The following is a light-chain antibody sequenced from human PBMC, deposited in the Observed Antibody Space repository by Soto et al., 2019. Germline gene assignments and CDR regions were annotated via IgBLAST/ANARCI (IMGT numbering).Light chain of an antibody. CDR3: QQYGSSLGT. CDR2: GAS. Sequence: EIVLTQSPGTLSLSPGERATLSCRASQSVSSSYLAWYQQKPGQAPRLLIYGASSRATGIPDRFSGRGSGKDFTLTISRMEAEDFAVYYCQQYGSSLGTFGRGTKVEIK. V-gene: IGKV3-20*01. J-gene: IGKJ1*01. CDR1: QSVSSSY.